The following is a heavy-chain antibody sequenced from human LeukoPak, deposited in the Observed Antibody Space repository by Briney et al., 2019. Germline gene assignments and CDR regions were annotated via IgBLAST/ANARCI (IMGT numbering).Heavy chain of an antibody. CDR2: MSRSSSYI. CDR3: ATSPDKYSSSWYSGYFDY. D-gene: IGHD6-13*01. V-gene: IGHV3-21*01. Sequence: GGSLRLSCAASGFTFSDYFMNWVRQAPGKGLEWVSSMSRSSSYIYYADSVKGRFTISRDSAKNSLYLQMNSLRAEDTAVYYCATSPDKYSSSWYSGYFDYWGQGTLVTVSS. CDR1: GFTFSDYF. J-gene: IGHJ4*02.